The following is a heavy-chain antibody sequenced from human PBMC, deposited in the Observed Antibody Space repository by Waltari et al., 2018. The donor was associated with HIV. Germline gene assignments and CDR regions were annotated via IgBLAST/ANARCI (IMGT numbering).Heavy chain of an antibody. CDR3: ARGDRSGYYAAYFDY. CDR1: GGSISSSSYY. V-gene: IGHV4-39*01. Sequence: QLQLQESCPGLVKPSETLSLPCTVSGGSISSSSYYWGWIRQPPGKGLEWIGSIYYRGTTDYNPSPKSRDTISVDTSKNQFSLTLSTVTAAETAVDYCARGDRSGYYAAYFDYWGQGTLGTVSS. CDR2: IYYRGTT. D-gene: IGHD3-22*01. J-gene: IGHJ4*02.